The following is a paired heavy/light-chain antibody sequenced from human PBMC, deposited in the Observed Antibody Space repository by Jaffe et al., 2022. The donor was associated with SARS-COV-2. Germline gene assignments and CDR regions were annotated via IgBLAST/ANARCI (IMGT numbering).Heavy chain of an antibody. D-gene: IGHD2-2*01. Sequence: EVQLVESGGGLVRPGESLRLSCAASGFFFTDYWMSWVRQSPGKGLEWVANINLDGSAQNYVDSVKGRFIISRDNAKKSLYLQMNNLTPDDSAIYFCARSSDSQGGISAAHFDSWGQGARVSVSS. J-gene: IGHJ4*02. CDR2: INLDGSAQ. CDR3: ARSSDSQGGISAAHFDS. V-gene: IGHV3-7*01. CDR1: GFFFTDYW.
Light chain of an antibody. V-gene: IGKV1-33*01. CDR1: QDISTY. Sequence: DIQMTQSPSPLSASVGDRVIITCQASQDISTYLNWYQQKPGKAPKLLIYDASDLETGVPSRFGGSGSGTHFTFTITSLQPEDVATYYCQQYGNLPLTFGGGTKVEIK. J-gene: IGKJ4*01. CDR3: QQYGNLPLT. CDR2: DAS.